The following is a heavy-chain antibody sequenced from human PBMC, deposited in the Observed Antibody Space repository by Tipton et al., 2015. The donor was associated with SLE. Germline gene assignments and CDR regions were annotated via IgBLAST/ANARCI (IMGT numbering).Heavy chain of an antibody. CDR2: IYHSGNT. CDR3: VGTRDAYDETGGFDI. V-gene: IGHV4-38-2*02. CDR1: GYSINNGFY. Sequence: TLSLTCTVSGYSINNGFYWGWIRQPPGKGLEWIGIIYHSGNTYYNPSLKSRVTTSVDTSTNQFSLKLSSVTAADTAMYYCVGTRDAYDETGGFDIWGQGTMVTVSS. J-gene: IGHJ3*02. D-gene: IGHD5-24*01.